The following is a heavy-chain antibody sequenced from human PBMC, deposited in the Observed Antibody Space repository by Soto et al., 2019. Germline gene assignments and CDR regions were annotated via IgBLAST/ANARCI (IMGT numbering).Heavy chain of an antibody. J-gene: IGHJ2*01. CDR1: GFTFSSYA. Sequence: EVQLLESGGDLVQPGGSLRLSCAASGFTFSSYAMSWVRQDPRKGLGWVSTVDRSGSNTYYTDSVKGRFTISRDNSKNTLFLQMISLTAEDTAVFYCSKIGDPTYGNWDFDLWGRGTLITVSS. V-gene: IGHV3-23*01. D-gene: IGHD3-10*01. CDR3: SKIGDPTYGNWDFDL. CDR2: VDRSGSNT.